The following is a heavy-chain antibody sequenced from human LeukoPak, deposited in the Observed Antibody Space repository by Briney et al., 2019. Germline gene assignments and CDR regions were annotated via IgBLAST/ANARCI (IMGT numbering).Heavy chain of an antibody. CDR3: ATGRAAPLFDY. D-gene: IGHD2-15*01. CDR1: GYTLTELS. J-gene: IGHJ4*02. V-gene: IGHV1-24*01. Sequence: ASVTVSFTFSGYTLTELSLHWVRQAPAKGLEWMGGFDLEDGETIYAQKFLGRVTMTEDTSTDTAYMELSSLRSEDTAVYYCATGRAAPLFDYWGQGTLVTVSS. CDR2: FDLEDGET.